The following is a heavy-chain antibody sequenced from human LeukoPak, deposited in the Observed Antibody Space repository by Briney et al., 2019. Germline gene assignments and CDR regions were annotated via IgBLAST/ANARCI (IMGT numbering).Heavy chain of an antibody. CDR2: IYPGDSNT. CDR3: ARRRLIAAAGIDAFDI. J-gene: IGHJ3*02. V-gene: IGHV5-51*01. Sequence: RGESLKISCKASGYSFTSYWIAWVRQMPGKGLEWMGIIYPGDSNTRYSPSFQGQVTISADKSISTAYLQWSSLKASDTAMYYCARRRLIAAAGIDAFDIWGQGTMVTVSS. D-gene: IGHD6-13*01. CDR1: GYSFTSYW.